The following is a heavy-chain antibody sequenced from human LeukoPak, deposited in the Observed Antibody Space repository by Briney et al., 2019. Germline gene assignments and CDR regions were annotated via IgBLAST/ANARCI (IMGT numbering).Heavy chain of an antibody. Sequence: GGSLRLSCAASGFTFSSYWMSWVRQAPGKGLEWVANIKQDGSEKYYVVSVKGRFTISRDNAKNSLYLQMNSLRAEDTAVYYCARVQGSSGPGIFDYWGQGTLVTVSS. CDR3: ARVQGSSGPGIFDY. CDR2: IKQDGSEK. V-gene: IGHV3-7*01. D-gene: IGHD6-19*01. CDR1: GFTFSSYW. J-gene: IGHJ4*02.